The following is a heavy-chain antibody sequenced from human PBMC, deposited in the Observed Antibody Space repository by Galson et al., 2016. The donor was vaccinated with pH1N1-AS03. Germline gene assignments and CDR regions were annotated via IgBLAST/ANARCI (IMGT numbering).Heavy chain of an antibody. J-gene: IGHJ6*03. Sequence: LSLTCTVSGGSISSHYWSWIRRPPGKGLEWLGYIYYSVTTNYNPSLKSRVTISVDTSKNQFSLKLTSVTAADTAVYYCARDPSQSYYGRHYMDVWAKGPRSPSP. V-gene: IGHV4-59*11. CDR3: ARDPSQSYYGRHYMDV. CDR2: IYYSVTT. CDR1: GGSISSHY. D-gene: IGHD3-10*01.